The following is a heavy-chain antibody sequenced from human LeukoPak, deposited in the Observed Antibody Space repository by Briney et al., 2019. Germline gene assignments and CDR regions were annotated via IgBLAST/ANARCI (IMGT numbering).Heavy chain of an antibody. D-gene: IGHD3-10*01. CDR1: GFTFSSYD. Sequence: GGSLRLSCAASGFTFSSYDMHWVRHATGKGLEWVSAIGTAGDTYYPGSVKGRFTISRENAKNSLYLQMNSLRAGDTAVYYCARDSGGRRITMVRGVIQYAFDIWGQGTMVTVSS. CDR2: IGTAGDT. CDR3: ARDSGGRRITMVRGVIQYAFDI. J-gene: IGHJ3*02. V-gene: IGHV3-13*01.